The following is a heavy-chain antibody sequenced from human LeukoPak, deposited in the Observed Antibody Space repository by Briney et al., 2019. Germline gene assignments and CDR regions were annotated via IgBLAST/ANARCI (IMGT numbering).Heavy chain of an antibody. CDR1: RFTFSDYY. CDR2: IKQDGSEK. Sequence: GGSLRLSCAAFRFTFSDYYMSWIRQAPGKGLEWVANIKQDGSEKYYVDSVKGRFTISRDNAKNSLYLQMNSLRAEDTAVYYCAGDGYGGKGNYWGQGTLVTVSS. V-gene: IGHV3-7*01. J-gene: IGHJ4*02. D-gene: IGHD4-23*01. CDR3: AGDGYGGKGNY.